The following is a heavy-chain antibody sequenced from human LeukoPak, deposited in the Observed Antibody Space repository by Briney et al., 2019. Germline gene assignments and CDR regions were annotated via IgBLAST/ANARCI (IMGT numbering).Heavy chain of an antibody. CDR1: GLTFSSYG. Sequence: GRSLRLSCAASGLTFSSYGMHWVRQAPGKGLEWVAVISYDGSNKYYADSVKGRFTISRDNSKNTLYLQMNSLRGEDMAVYYCAKVGSSWYELAYWGQGTLVIVSS. V-gene: IGHV3-30*18. CDR3: AKVGSSWYELAY. D-gene: IGHD6-13*01. CDR2: ISYDGSNK. J-gene: IGHJ4*02.